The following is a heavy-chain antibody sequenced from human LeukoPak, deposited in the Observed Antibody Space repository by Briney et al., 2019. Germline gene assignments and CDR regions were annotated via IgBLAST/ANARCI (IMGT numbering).Heavy chain of an antibody. J-gene: IGHJ4*02. D-gene: IGHD5-12*01. V-gene: IGHV3-7*01. Sequence: GGSLRLSCAASGFTFSSYWMSWVRQAPGKGLEWVANIKQDGSEKYYVDSVKGRFTISRDNAKNSLYLQINSLRAEDTAVYYCSSLTRDIVAKNFDYWGQGTLVNVSS. CDR3: SSLTRDIVAKNFDY. CDR1: GFTFSSYW. CDR2: IKQDGSEK.